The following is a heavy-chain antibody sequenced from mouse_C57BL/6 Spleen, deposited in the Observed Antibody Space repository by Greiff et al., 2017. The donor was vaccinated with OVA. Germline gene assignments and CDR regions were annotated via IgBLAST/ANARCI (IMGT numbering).Heavy chain of an antibody. D-gene: IGHD1-1*01. CDR2: IDPETGGT. CDR1: GYTFTDYE. V-gene: IGHV1-15*01. Sequence: SGAELVRPGASVTLSCKASGYTFTDYEMHWVKQTPVHGLEWIGAIDPETGGTAYNQKFKGKAILTADKSSSTAYMELRSLTSEDSAVYYCTRSDFITTVVRGYFDVWGTGTTVTVSS. J-gene: IGHJ1*03. CDR3: TRSDFITTVVRGYFDV.